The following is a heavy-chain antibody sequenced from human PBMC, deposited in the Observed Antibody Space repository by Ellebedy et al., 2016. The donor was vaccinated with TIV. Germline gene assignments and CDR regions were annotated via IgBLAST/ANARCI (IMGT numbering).Heavy chain of an antibody. V-gene: IGHV4-59*13. Sequence: SETLSLXCTVSGGSISTYHWNWVRQAPGREPEWIGFVYYTGSTSYSPSLRSRLTISVDTSKNQFSLKLSSVTAADTTVYYCARWGAFGDNLIHAFDIWGQGTMVTVSS. CDR1: GGSISTYH. CDR3: ARWGAFGDNLIHAFDI. D-gene: IGHD4-17*01. CDR2: VYYTGST. J-gene: IGHJ3*02.